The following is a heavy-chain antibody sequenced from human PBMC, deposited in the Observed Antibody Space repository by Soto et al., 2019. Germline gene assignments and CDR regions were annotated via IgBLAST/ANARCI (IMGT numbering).Heavy chain of an antibody. Sequence: ASVKVSCKASGYTFTSYAMHWVRQAPGQRLEWMGWINAGNGNTKYSQKFQGRVTITRDTSASTAYMELSGLRSEDTAVYYCARYQRAMPTPDLFDPWGQGTLVTVSS. D-gene: IGHD2-2*01. J-gene: IGHJ5*02. CDR3: ARYQRAMPTPDLFDP. CDR2: INAGNGNT. CDR1: GYTFTSYA. V-gene: IGHV1-3*01.